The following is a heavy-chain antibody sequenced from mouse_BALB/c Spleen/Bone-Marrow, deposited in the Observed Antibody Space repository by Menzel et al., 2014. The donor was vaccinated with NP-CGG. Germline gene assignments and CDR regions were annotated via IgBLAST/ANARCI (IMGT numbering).Heavy chain of an antibody. V-gene: IGHV2-9*02. J-gene: IGHJ3*01. D-gene: IGHD2-14*01. CDR3: ATYYRYDGAY. CDR2: IWAGGST. CDR1: GSSLSSFG. Sequence: VQLQESGPGLVAPSQSLSITCTASGSSLSSFGIHWVRQPPGKGLEWLGVIWAGGSTSYDSAFMSRLTISKDDSKSQVFLKMSSLQTDDTAMYYCATYYRYDGAYWGQGTLVTVSA.